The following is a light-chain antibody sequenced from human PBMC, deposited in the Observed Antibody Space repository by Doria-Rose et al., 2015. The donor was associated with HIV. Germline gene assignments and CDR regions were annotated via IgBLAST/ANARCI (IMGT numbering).Light chain of an antibody. J-gene: IGKJ4*01. CDR3: QNYNSAPLT. Sequence: QSPPSLSASVGARVTITCRASQGISNFLAWYQQKPGRVPKLLIYAASTLQSGVPSRFSGSGSGTDFSLTISTPQPEDVAIYYCQNYNSAPLTFGGGSKVEIK. CDR1: QGISNF. V-gene: IGKV1-27*01. CDR2: AAS.